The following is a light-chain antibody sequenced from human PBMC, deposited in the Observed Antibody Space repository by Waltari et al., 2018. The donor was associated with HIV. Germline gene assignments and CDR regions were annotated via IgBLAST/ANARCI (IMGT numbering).Light chain of an antibody. V-gene: IGLV3-1*01. J-gene: IGLJ2*01. CDR1: KLGDKY. Sequence: SYELTQPPSVSVSPGQTASITCSGDKLGDKYACWYQQKPGQSPVPVIYQDSKRPSGIPERFSGSNSGNTATLTISGTQAMDEADYYCQAWDSSTEVFGGGTKLTVL. CDR2: QDS. CDR3: QAWDSSTEV.